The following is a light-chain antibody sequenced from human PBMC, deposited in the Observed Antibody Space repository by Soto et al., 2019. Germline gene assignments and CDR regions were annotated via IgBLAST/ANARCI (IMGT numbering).Light chain of an antibody. Sequence: EDVLTQSPGTLSLSPGERATLSCRASQSISSSYLAWYQQRPGQAPRLLIYGASSRATGIPDRFSGSGSGTEFTLTISSLQSEDFAVYYCQQYSNWPLTSGGGTNVDNK. J-gene: IGKJ4*01. CDR2: GAS. CDR3: QQYSNWPLT. V-gene: IGKV3-20*01. CDR1: QSISSSY.